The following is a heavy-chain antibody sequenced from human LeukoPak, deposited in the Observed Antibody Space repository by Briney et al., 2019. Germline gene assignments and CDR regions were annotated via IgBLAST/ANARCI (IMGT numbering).Heavy chain of an antibody. D-gene: IGHD3-9*01. Sequence: PGGSLRLSCAASGFTFSSYEMNWVRRAPGKGLEWVSYISSSGSTIYYADSVKGRFTISRDNAKNSLYLQMNSLSAEDTAVYYCARGRAPLRYFDWLWWGQGTLVTVSS. CDR1: GFTFSSYE. V-gene: IGHV3-48*03. CDR3: ARGRAPLRYFDWLW. J-gene: IGHJ4*02. CDR2: ISSSGSTI.